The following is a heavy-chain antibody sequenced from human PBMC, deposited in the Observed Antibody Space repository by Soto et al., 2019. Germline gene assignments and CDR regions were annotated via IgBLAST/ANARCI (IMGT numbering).Heavy chain of an antibody. CDR2: INPNSGGT. CDR1: GYTFTGYY. Sequence: GASVKVSCKAPGYTFTGYYMHWVRQAPGQGLEWKGWINPNSGGTNYAQKFQGRVTMTRDTSISTAYMELSRLRSDDTAVYYCARDQVVVVPAAISYGMDVWGQGTTVTVSS. V-gene: IGHV1-2*02. CDR3: ARDQVVVVPAAISYGMDV. D-gene: IGHD2-2*01. J-gene: IGHJ6*02.